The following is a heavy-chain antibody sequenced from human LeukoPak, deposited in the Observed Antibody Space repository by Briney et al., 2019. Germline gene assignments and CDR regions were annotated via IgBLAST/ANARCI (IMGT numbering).Heavy chain of an antibody. CDR2: IYYSGST. J-gene: IGHJ5*02. CDR3: ARLLLPDRCSDTNCYDRWFGP. Sequence: SETLSLTCPVSGGSISNFYWSWIRQPPGKGLEWIGNIYYSGSTHYNPSLMGRVTISLDTSKNQFSLKLTSVTAADTAVYYCARLLLPDRCSDTNCYDRWFGPWGQGTLVTVSS. CDR1: GGSISNFY. V-gene: IGHV4-59*08. D-gene: IGHD2-2*01.